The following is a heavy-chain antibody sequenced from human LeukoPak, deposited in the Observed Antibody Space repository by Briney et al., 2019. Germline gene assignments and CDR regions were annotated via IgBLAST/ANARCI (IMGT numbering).Heavy chain of an antibody. Sequence: PGRSLRLSCAASGFTLSSFGMHWVRQAPGKGLEWVAVLSYDGSNSYYADSVKGRFTISRDNSKNTLYLQMNSLRGEDTAVYYCAKDASTVTLHADYWGQGTLVTVSS. CDR2: LSYDGSNS. J-gene: IGHJ4*02. CDR3: AKDASTVTLHADY. V-gene: IGHV3-30*18. CDR1: GFTLSSFG. D-gene: IGHD4-17*01.